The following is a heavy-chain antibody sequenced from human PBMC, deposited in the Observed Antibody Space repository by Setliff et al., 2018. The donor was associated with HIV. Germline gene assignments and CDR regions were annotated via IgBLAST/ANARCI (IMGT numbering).Heavy chain of an antibody. V-gene: IGHV1-46*01. CDR2: INPRSGST. Sequence: ASVKVSCKASGYTFASYSIYWVRQAPGQGLEWVGVINPRSGSTNYAQKFQDRVTMTSDTSTRTVYMELSSLRSDDTAVYYCAKVMSITMVRGALGNWGQGTLVTVSS. CDR3: AKVMSITMVRGALGN. J-gene: IGHJ4*02. CDR1: GYTFASYS. D-gene: IGHD3-10*01.